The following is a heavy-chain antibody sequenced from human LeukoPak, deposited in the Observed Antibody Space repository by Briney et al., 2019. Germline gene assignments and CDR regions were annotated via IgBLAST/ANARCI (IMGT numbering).Heavy chain of an antibody. Sequence: ASVKVSCKASGYTFTGFYMHLVRQAPGQGLEWMGWSNPNSGGTNYAQKFRGRVTMTRDTSISTAYMELSRLRSDDTAVYHCARDPGLKYDSSGYYPLAFDIWGQGTMVTVSS. CDR1: GYTFTGFY. CDR3: ARDPGLKYDSSGYYPLAFDI. D-gene: IGHD3-22*01. V-gene: IGHV1-2*02. J-gene: IGHJ3*02. CDR2: SNPNSGGT.